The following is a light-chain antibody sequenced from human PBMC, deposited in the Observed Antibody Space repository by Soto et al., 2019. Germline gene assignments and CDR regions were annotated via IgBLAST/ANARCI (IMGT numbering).Light chain of an antibody. CDR1: RSVSRY. Sequence: DIQLTQSPSSLSASVGDTVSITCRASRSVSRYLNWYQQKSGEAPKLLIYAVSTFQSGVPSRFSGSGSGTAFTRTITGLQPEAFATFYCQQTYTNIYSFGQGAKVQ. CDR3: QQTYTNIYS. J-gene: IGKJ2*03. CDR2: AVS. V-gene: IGKV1-39*01.